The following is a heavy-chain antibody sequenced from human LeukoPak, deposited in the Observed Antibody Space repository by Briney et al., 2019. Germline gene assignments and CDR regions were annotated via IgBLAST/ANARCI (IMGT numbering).Heavy chain of an antibody. CDR2: IIPIFGTA. Sequence: GASVTVSCKASGGTFSSYAISWMRQAPGQGLEWMGGIIPIFGTANYAQKFQGRVTITVDKSTSTAYMELSSLRSEDTAVYYCARDLGDHLDYWGQGTLVTVSS. CDR1: GGTFSSYA. V-gene: IGHV1-69*06. D-gene: IGHD2-21*02. J-gene: IGHJ4*02. CDR3: ARDLGDHLDY.